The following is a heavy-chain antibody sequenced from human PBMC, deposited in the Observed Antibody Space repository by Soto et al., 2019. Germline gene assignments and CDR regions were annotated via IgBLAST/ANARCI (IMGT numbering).Heavy chain of an antibody. V-gene: IGHV1-3*01. CDR1: GYTFTSYA. CDR2: ISAYNGNK. CDR3: ARGVTPYYFDY. D-gene: IGHD4-4*01. Sequence: ASVKVSCKASGYTFTSYAMHWVRQAPGQRLEWMGWISAYNGNKKYSQKLQGRVTMTTDTSTSTAYMELRSLRSDDTAVYYCARGVTPYYFDYWGRGTLVTVSS. J-gene: IGHJ4*02.